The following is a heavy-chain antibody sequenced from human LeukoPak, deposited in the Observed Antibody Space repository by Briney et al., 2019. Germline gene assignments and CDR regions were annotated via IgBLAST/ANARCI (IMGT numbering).Heavy chain of an antibody. V-gene: IGHV3-7*01. J-gene: IGHJ4*02. CDR2: INEDGSNK. D-gene: IGHD6-19*01. CDR3: TRVIVAVPGYFDYFDF. Sequence: GGSLRLSCTASGFSFSNHYMRCIRQAPGKGLEWVANINEDGSNKWHLGSVKGRFTVSRDNARNSLYLQMNSLRVEDTAVYYCTRVIVAVPGYFDYFDFWGRGVLVTVSS. CDR1: GFSFSNHY.